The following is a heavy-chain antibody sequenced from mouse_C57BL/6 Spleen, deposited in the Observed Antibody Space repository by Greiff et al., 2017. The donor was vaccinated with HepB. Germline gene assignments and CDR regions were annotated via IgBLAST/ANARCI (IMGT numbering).Heavy chain of an antibody. D-gene: IGHD2-4*01. V-gene: IGHV5-12*01. CDR2: ISNGGGST. CDR3: ARRDGYDYNWYFDV. Sequence: EVKVVESGGGLVQPGGSLKLSCAASGFTFSDYYMYWVRQTPEKRLEWVAYISNGGGSTYYPDTVKGRFTISRDNAKNPLYLQMSRLKSEDTAMYYCARRDGYDYNWYFDVWGTGTTVTVSS. J-gene: IGHJ1*03. CDR1: GFTFSDYY.